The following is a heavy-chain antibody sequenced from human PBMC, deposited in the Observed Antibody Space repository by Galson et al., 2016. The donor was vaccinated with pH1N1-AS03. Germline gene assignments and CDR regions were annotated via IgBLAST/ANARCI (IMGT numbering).Heavy chain of an antibody. D-gene: IGHD6-13*01. CDR3: VRSLAAAGNY. V-gene: IGHV3-30*04. CDR1: GFHLNDYA. Sequence: SLRLSCAVSGFHLNDYAMHWVRQAPGKGLEGVAFISYDGSEKYYADSVQGRVTISRDNSKNTVHLELNSLRGADTAVYYCVRSLAAAGNYWGQGTLVIVSS. CDR2: ISYDGSEK. J-gene: IGHJ4*02.